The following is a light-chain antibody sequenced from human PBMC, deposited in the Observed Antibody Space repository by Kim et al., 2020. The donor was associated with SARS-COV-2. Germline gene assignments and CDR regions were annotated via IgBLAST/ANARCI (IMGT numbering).Light chain of an antibody. J-gene: IGLJ3*02. V-gene: IGLV2-11*03. CDR1: SSDVGGYNY. CDR3: CSYAGSNIGV. CDR2: DVT. Sequence: GPAVTISCAGTSSDVGGYNYVSWYLQDPGKDPKLMIHDVTKQPSCVPVRFSGSMTGNTASLTVSGLQAEDEADYYCCSYAGSNIGVFGGGTQLTVL.